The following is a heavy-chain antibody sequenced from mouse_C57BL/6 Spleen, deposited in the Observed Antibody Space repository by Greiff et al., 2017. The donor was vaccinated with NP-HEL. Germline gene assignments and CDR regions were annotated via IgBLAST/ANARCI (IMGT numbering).Heavy chain of an antibody. CDR1: GYSITSGYY. V-gene: IGHV3-6*01. CDR2: ISYDGSN. Sequence: EVKLMESGPGLVKPSQSLSLTCSVTGYSITSGYYWNWIRQFPGNKLEWMGYISYDGSNNYNPSLKNRISITRDTSKNQFFLKLNSVTTEDTATYYCARVRYDYDYAMDYWGQGTSVTVSS. CDR3: ARVRYDYDYAMDY. J-gene: IGHJ4*01. D-gene: IGHD2-4*01.